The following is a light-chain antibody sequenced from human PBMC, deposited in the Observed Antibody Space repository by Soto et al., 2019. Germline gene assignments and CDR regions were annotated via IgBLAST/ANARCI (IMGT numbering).Light chain of an antibody. V-gene: IGKV3-15*01. CDR1: QSVNGN. J-gene: IGKJ1*01. Sequence: EVVVTQSPATLSVSPGERATLSCRASQSVNGNLAWYQQKPGQTPRLLIYDVSTRANGVPARFSGRGSGTEFTLTIRSLQSEYLALYYCQQYKGSPPWTFGQGTRVEIK. CDR3: QQYKGSPPWT. CDR2: DVS.